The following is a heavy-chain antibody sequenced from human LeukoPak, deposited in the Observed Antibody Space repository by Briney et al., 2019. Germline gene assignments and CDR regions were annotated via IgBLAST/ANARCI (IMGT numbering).Heavy chain of an antibody. CDR3: ARGSSSTSCYDY. V-gene: IGHV4-31*03. Sequence: SQTLSLTCTVSGGSISSGGYYWSWIRQHPGKGLEWIGYIYYSGSTYYNPSLKSRVTISVDTSKNQFSLKLSSVTAADTAVYYCARGSSSTSCYDYWDQGTLVTVSS. CDR1: GGSISSGGYY. D-gene: IGHD2-2*01. J-gene: IGHJ4*02. CDR2: IYYSGST.